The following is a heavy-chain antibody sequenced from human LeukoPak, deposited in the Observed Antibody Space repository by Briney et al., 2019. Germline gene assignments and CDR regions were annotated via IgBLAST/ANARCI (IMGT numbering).Heavy chain of an antibody. CDR3: AKGRAGASYGYLGYFDY. J-gene: IGHJ4*02. CDR1: GFTFSSYA. Sequence: QPGGSLRLSCAASGFTFSSYAMSWVRQAPGKGLEWVSAISGSGGSTYYADSVKGRFTISRDNSKNTLYLQMNSLRAEDTAVYYCAKGRAGASYGYLGYFDYWGQGTLVTVSS. D-gene: IGHD5-18*01. CDR2: ISGSGGST. V-gene: IGHV3-23*01.